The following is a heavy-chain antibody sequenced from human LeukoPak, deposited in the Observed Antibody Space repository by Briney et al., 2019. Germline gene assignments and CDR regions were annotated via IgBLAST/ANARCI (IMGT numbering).Heavy chain of an antibody. D-gene: IGHD3-10*01. CDR2: ISGSGGST. J-gene: IGHJ4*02. CDR1: GFTFSSYG. CDR3: AKRRGYGSGSPMGY. V-gene: IGHV3-23*01. Sequence: PGGSLRLSCAASGFTFSSYGMSWVRQAPGKGLEWVSTISGSGGSTYYADSVKGRFTISRDNSKNTLYLQMNSLRAEDTAVYYCAKRRGYGSGSPMGYWGQGTLVTVSS.